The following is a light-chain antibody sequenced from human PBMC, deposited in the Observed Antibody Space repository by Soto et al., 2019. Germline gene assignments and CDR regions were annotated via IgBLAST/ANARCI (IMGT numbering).Light chain of an antibody. CDR1: SSNIGAGYD. CDR2: GNT. CDR3: QSYDSRLSGAVV. J-gene: IGLJ2*01. V-gene: IGLV1-40*01. Sequence: QSVLTQPPSVSGAPGQRVTISCAGSSSNIGAGYDVHWYRQLPGTAPKLLIYGNTNRPSGVPDRFSGSKSGTSASLAITGLRPEDEANYYCQSYDSRLSGAVVFGGGTKLTVL.